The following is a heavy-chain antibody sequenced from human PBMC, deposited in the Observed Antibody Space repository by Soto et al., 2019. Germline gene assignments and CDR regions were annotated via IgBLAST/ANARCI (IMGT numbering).Heavy chain of an antibody. CDR2: IIPIFDTA. J-gene: IGHJ6*02. CDR1: GGTFSDST. Sequence: QVQLVQSGAELRKPGSSVKVSCKASGGTFSDSTINWVRQAPGQRLEWMGGIIPIFDTANYAEKFQGRVTITADESTSTSVMEVSSLRSEDTAVYFFARNGTITGYSYGMDVWGQGTMVTVSS. D-gene: IGHD1-26*01. V-gene: IGHV1-69*01. CDR3: ARNGTITGYSYGMDV.